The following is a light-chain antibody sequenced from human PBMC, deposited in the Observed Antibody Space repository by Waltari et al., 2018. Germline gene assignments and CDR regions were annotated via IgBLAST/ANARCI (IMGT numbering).Light chain of an antibody. CDR3: AAWDDSLSGWV. J-gene: IGLJ3*02. Sequence: QSVLTQPPSASGTPGQTVPLSFSGSHPNPATHYVSWSQPAPKTAPNPLLYRNNQRPSGVPDRFSGSKSGTSASLAISGLRSEDEADYYCAAWDDSLSGWVFGGGTKLTVL. V-gene: IGLV1-47*01. CDR1: HPNPATHY. CDR2: RNN.